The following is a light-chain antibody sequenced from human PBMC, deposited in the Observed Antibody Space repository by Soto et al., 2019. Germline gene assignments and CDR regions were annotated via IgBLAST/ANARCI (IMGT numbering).Light chain of an antibody. Sequence: SYELTQPPSVSVAPGETARITCGGNNIGSKSVNWYQQKPGQAPVLLIFYDSDRPSGIPAGFSGSNSVNTATLTISGVTPGDEADYYCQVWDSGRDYRLVFGGGTKLTVL. CDR1: NIGSKS. CDR2: YDS. V-gene: IGLV3-21*04. J-gene: IGLJ3*02. CDR3: QVWDSGRDYRLV.